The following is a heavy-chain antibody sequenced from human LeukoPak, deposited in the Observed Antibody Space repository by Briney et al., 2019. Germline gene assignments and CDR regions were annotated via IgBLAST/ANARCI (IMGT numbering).Heavy chain of an antibody. J-gene: IGHJ4*02. CDR1: GFTFSSYA. V-gene: IGHV3-30-3*01. D-gene: IGHD1-26*01. CDR2: IAYDESNK. Sequence: GGSLRLPCAASGFTFSSYAMHWVRQAPGKGLEWVAVIAYDESNKYYADSVKGRFTISRDNSKNTVYLQMSSLREEDTAVYYCARGGHSGRFSPEDYWGQGTLVTVSS. CDR3: ARGGHSGRFSPEDY.